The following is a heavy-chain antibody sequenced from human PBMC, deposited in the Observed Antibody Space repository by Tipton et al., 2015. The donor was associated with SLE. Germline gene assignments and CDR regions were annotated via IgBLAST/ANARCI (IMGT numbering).Heavy chain of an antibody. Sequence: SLRLSCAASGFTFSSYSMNWVRQAPGKGLEWVSSISSSSSYIYYADSAKGRFTISRDNAKNSLYLQMNSLRAEDTAVYYCARDVSGGIAVAGGYWGQGTLVTVSS. V-gene: IGHV3-21*01. CDR3: ARDVSGGIAVAGGY. J-gene: IGHJ4*02. CDR2: ISSSSSYI. CDR1: GFTFSSYS. D-gene: IGHD6-19*01.